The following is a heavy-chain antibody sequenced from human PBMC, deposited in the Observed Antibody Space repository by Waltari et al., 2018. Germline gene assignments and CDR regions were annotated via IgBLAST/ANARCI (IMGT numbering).Heavy chain of an antibody. Sequence: QVQLQESGPGQVKPSETLSLTCTVSNGSITSFFWNWIRQSPGKGLEWIGYIYYTGSTDYNPSLKSRVTISVDTTKNQFSLRLNSVTAADTGVYYCARGSIHYTSNWFDPWGQGTLVTVSS. CDR1: NGSITSFF. CDR2: IYYTGST. CDR3: ARGSIHYTSNWFDP. D-gene: IGHD3-10*01. V-gene: IGHV4-59*01. J-gene: IGHJ5*02.